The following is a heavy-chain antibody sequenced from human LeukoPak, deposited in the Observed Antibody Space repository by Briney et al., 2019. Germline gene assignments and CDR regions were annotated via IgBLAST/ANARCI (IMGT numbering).Heavy chain of an antibody. CDR3: AKVSSGWSDY. Sequence: GGSLRLSCAASGFTFKLYWMHWVRQVPGRGPVWVSRINHDGSDTIYADSVRGRFTISRDDAKNTLYLQMNNLRAEDTAVYYCAKVSSGWSDYWGQGTLVTVSS. CDR2: INHDGSDT. J-gene: IGHJ4*02. V-gene: IGHV3-74*01. CDR1: GFTFKLYW. D-gene: IGHD6-19*01.